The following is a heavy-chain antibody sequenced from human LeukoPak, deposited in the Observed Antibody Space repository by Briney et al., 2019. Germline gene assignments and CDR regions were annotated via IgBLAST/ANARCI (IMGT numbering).Heavy chain of an antibody. CDR1: GFTFSSYG. J-gene: IGHJ6*02. V-gene: IGHV3-33*01. D-gene: IGHD3-22*01. CDR3: GGHYYDSSGSYGDYYGMDV. CDR2: IWYDGSNK. Sequence: QAGGSLRLSCAASGFTFSSYGMHWVRQAPGKGLEWVAVIWYDGSNKYYADSVKGRFTISRDNSKNTLYLQMNSLRAEDTAVYYCGGHYYDSSGSYGDYYGMDVWGQGTTVTVSS.